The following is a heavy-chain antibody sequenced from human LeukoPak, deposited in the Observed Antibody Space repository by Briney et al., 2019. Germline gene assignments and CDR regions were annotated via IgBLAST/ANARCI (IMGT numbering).Heavy chain of an antibody. CDR1: GFTVSSNY. J-gene: IGHJ5*02. CDR3: ARDEA. CDR2: ISYDGSNK. Sequence: PGGSLRLSCAASGFTVSSNYMSWVRQAPGKGLEWVAVISYDGSNKYYADSVKGRFTISRDNSKNTLYLQMNSLRAEDTAVYYCARDEAWGQGTLVTVSS. V-gene: IGHV3-30-3*01.